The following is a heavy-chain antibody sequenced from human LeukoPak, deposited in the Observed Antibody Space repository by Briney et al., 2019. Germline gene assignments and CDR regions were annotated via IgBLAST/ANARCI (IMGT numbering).Heavy chain of an antibody. V-gene: IGHV3-7*01. CDR3: ARDPGEGRVPAANY. J-gene: IGHJ4*02. D-gene: IGHD2-2*01. Sequence: QTGGSLRLSCAASGFTFSNYWMSWVRQTPGEALEWVANIKQDGSEMYYLDSVKGRFTISRDNAKNSLYLQMNSLRAEDTAVYYCARDPGEGRVPAANYWGQGTLVTVSS. CDR1: GFTFSNYW. CDR2: IKQDGSEM.